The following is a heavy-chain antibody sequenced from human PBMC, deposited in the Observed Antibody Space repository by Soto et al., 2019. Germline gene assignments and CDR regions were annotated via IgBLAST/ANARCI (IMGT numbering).Heavy chain of an antibody. Sequence: PGGSLRLSCAASGFTFSSHGMHWVRQAPGKGLEWVAVISYDGSNKYYADSVKGRFTISRDNSKNTLYLQMNSLRAEDTAVYYCAKDLFDYDSSGYYYYYYYGMDVWGQGTTVTVSS. CDR3: AKDLFDYDSSGYYYYYYYGMDV. CDR1: GFTFSSHG. V-gene: IGHV3-30*18. J-gene: IGHJ6*02. D-gene: IGHD3-22*01. CDR2: ISYDGSNK.